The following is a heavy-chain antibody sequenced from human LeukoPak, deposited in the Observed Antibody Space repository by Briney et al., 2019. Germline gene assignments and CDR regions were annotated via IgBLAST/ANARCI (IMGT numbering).Heavy chain of an antibody. CDR1: GFTVSSNY. CDR2: IYFGGTT. D-gene: IGHD5-12*01. CDR3: ARGDGGYVY. V-gene: IGHV3-53*01. Sequence: GGSLRLSCAASGFTVSSNYMTWVRQAPGQGLEWVSVIYFGGTTYYADSVKGRFTISRDNSKNTVYLQMNSLRGDDTAVYYCARGDGGYVYWGQGTLVTVSS. J-gene: IGHJ4*02.